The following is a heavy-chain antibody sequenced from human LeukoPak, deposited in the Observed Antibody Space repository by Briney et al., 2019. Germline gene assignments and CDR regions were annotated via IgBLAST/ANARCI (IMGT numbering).Heavy chain of an antibody. V-gene: IGHV4-59*08. J-gene: IGHJ4*02. D-gene: IGHD1-14*01. CDR1: GGSIRRYY. CDR3: VRHNNQKYVAEY. Sequence: SETLSLTCTVSGGSIRRYYWSCIRQPPGKELEWIGYVSYSGSTNYNPSLKSRVTISVDTSKNQFSLKLSSVTAADTAMYYCVRHNNQKYVAEYWGQGTLVTVSS. CDR2: VSYSGST.